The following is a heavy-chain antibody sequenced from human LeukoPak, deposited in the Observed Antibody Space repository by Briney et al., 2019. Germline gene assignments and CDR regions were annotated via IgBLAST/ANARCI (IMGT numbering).Heavy chain of an antibody. CDR3: AGTSRYYYDSSGSRAFDI. Sequence: SSETLSLTCAVYGGSFSGYYWSWIRQPPGKGLEWIGEINHSGSTNYNPSLKSRVTISVDTSKNQFSLKLSSVTAADTAVYYCAGTSRYYYDSSGSRAFDIWGQGTMVTVSS. D-gene: IGHD3-22*01. J-gene: IGHJ3*02. CDR1: GGSFSGYY. CDR2: INHSGST. V-gene: IGHV4-34*01.